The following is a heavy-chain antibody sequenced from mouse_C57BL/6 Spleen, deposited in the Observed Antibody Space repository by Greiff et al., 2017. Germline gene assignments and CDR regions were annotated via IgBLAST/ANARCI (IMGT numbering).Heavy chain of an antibody. CDR3: ARRGNYVDAWFAY. J-gene: IGHJ3*01. CDR2: IYPGSGST. D-gene: IGHD2-1*01. CDR1: GYTFTSYW. V-gene: IGHV1-55*01. Sequence: QVQLQQPGAELVKPGASVKMSCKASGYTFTSYWITWVKQRPGQGLEWIGDIYPGSGSTNYNEKFKSKATLTVDTSSSTAYMQLSSLTSEDSAVYYCARRGNYVDAWFAYWGQGTLVTVSA.